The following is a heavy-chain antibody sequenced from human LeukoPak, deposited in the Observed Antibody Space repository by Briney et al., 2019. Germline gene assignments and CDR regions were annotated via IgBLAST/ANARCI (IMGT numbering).Heavy chain of an antibody. V-gene: IGHV1-46*01. D-gene: IGHD3-22*01. CDR3: AREYYYDSSGSYGGAFDI. J-gene: IGHJ3*02. CDR1: GYTFTSYY. CDR2: INPSGGST. Sequence: ASVKVSCKASGYTFTSYYMHWVRQAPGQGLEWMGIINPSGGSTSYAQKFQGRVTMTRDMSTSTVYMELSSLRSEDTAVYYCAREYYYDSSGSYGGAFDIWGQGTMVTVSS.